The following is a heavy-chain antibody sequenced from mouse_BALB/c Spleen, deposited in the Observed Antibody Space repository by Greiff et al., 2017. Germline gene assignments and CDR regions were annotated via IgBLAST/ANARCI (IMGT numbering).Heavy chain of an antibody. CDR2: INPSNGRT. J-gene: IGHJ1*01. CDR3: ARGYGNGNWYFDV. D-gene: IGHD2-10*02. V-gene: IGHV1S81*02. CDR1: GYTFTSYW. Sequence: QVQLQQSGAELVKPGASVKLSCKASGYTFTSYWMHWVKQRPGQGLEWIGEINPSNGRTNYNEKFKSKATLTVDKSSSTAYMQLSSLTSEDSAVYYCARGYGNGNWYFDVWGAGTTVTVSS.